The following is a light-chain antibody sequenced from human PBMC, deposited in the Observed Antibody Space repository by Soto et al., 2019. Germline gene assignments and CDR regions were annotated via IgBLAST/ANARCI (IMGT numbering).Light chain of an antibody. J-gene: IGKJ4*01. V-gene: IGKV3-15*01. CDR2: SPS. CDR3: QQYNEWPLT. Sequence: ERVMTQSPATLSVSPGEKATLSCRASQTVSNNVDWYQQKPGQAPRLLMYSPSTRATGIPARFSGSGSGTEFTLTNSSLQSEDFAVYYCQQYNEWPLTFGGGTKVETK. CDR1: QTVSNN.